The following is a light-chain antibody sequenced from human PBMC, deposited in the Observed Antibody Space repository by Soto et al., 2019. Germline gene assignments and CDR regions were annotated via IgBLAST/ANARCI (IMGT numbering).Light chain of an antibody. Sequence: DIQMTQSPSSLTASVGARVTITCRASQSIASYLNLYQQKAGTAPKLLIYTASTLQSGVPSRFSGSESGTDFTLTITSLQPEDFATYYCQQTYSTPWTFGQGTKVEI. J-gene: IGKJ1*01. V-gene: IGKV1-39*01. CDR3: QQTYSTPWT. CDR1: QSIASY. CDR2: TAS.